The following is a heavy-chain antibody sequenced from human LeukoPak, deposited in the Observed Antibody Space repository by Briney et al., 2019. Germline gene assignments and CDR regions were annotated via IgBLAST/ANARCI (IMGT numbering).Heavy chain of an antibody. CDR1: GGSISSYY. J-gene: IGHJ4*02. Sequence: SETLSLTCTVSGGSISSYYWSWIRQPPGKGLEWIGYTYYSGSTNYNPSLKSRVTISVDTSKNQFSLKLSSVTAADTAVYYCARHYGSGSYYRKGTVLFDYWGQGTLVTVSS. CDR3: ARHYGSGSYYRKGTVLFDY. D-gene: IGHD3-10*01. CDR2: TYYSGST. V-gene: IGHV4-59*01.